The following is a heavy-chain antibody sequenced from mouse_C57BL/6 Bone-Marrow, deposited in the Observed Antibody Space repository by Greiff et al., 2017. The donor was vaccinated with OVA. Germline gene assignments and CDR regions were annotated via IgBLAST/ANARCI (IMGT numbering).Heavy chain of an antibody. D-gene: IGHD2-5*01. Sequence: VQLVESGAELVRPGASVTLSCKASGYTFPDYEMHWVKQTPVHGLEWIGAIDPETGGTAYNQKFKGKAILTADKSSSTAYMELRSLTSEDSAVYYCYSNYGAMDYWGQGTSVTVSS. V-gene: IGHV1-15*01. J-gene: IGHJ4*01. CDR2: IDPETGGT. CDR1: GYTFPDYE. CDR3: YSNYGAMDY.